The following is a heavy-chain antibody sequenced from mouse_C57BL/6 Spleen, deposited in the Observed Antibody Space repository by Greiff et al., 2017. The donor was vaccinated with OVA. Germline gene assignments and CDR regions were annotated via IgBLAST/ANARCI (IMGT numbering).Heavy chain of an antibody. CDR2: INPNNGGT. J-gene: IGHJ4*01. Sequence: EVQLQQSGPELVKPGASVKMSCKASGYTFTDYNMHWVKQSHGKSLEWIGYINPNNGGTSYNQKFKGKATLTVNKSSSTAYMELRSLTSEDSAVYYCARKGYYGSSFYYAMDYWGQGTSVTVSS. CDR1: GYTFTDYN. V-gene: IGHV1-22*01. CDR3: ARKGYYGSSFYYAMDY. D-gene: IGHD1-1*01.